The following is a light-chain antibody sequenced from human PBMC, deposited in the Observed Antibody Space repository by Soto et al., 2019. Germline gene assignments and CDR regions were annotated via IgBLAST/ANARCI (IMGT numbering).Light chain of an antibody. CDR2: AAS. CDR1: QGISSY. Sequence: AIRMTQSPSSLSASTGDRVTITCRASQGISSYLAWYQQKPGKAPKLLIYAASTLQSGVPSRFSGSGSGTDFTLTISCLHHDDFETYYCQEYNSFSLTLGQGTKVDIK. CDR3: QEYNSFSLT. V-gene: IGKV1-8*01. J-gene: IGKJ1*01.